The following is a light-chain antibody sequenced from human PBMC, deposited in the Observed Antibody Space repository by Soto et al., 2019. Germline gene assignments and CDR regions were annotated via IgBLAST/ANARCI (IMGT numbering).Light chain of an antibody. CDR2: DVS. CDR3: SSYTSGTTPVV. Sequence: QSVLTQPASVSGSPGQSITISCTGTSSDVGVYNYVSWYQQHPGKAPKLMIYDVSNRPSGVSNRFSGSKSGNTASLTISGLRTEDEADYYCSSYTSGTTPVVFGGGTKLTVL. V-gene: IGLV2-14*03. CDR1: SSDVGVYNY. J-gene: IGLJ2*01.